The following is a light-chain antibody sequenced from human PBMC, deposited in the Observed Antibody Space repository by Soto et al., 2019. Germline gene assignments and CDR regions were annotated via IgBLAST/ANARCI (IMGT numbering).Light chain of an antibody. CDR3: QSYDSSLSRV. J-gene: IGLJ1*01. CDR1: SSNIGAGYD. V-gene: IGLV1-40*01. CDR2: GNN. Sequence: QPVLTQPPSVSGAPGQSVTISCTGSSSNIGAGYDVPWYQQLPGTAPKLLIYGNNNRPSGVPDRFSGSKSGTSASLAITGLQAEDEADYYCQSYDSSLSRVFGTGTKVTVL.